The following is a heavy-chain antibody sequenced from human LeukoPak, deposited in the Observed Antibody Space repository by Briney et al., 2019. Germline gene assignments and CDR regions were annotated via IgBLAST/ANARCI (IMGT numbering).Heavy chain of an antibody. CDR3: ARVPSPYCGGDCYSGAFDI. CDR2: ISAYNGNT. D-gene: IGHD2-21*02. J-gene: IGHJ3*02. Sequence: ASVKVSCKASGYTFTNYGISWVRQAPGQGLEWMGWISAYNGNTNYAQKLQGRVTMTTDTSTSTAYMELRSLRSDDTAVYYCARVPSPYCGGDCYSGAFDIWGQGTMVTVSS. V-gene: IGHV1-18*01. CDR1: GYTFTNYG.